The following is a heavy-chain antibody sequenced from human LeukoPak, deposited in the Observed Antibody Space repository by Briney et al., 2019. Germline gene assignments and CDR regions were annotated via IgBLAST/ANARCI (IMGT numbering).Heavy chain of an antibody. J-gene: IGHJ5*02. CDR3: AREEATVAGTKNWFDP. D-gene: IGHD6-19*01. CDR1: GGSFSGYY. V-gene: IGHV4-34*01. Sequence: PSETLSLTCAVYGGSFSGYYWSWIRQPLGKGLEWIGEINHSGSTNYNPSLKSRVTISVDTSKNQFSLKLSSVTAADTAVYYCAREEATVAGTKNWFDPWGQGTLVTVSS. CDR2: INHSGST.